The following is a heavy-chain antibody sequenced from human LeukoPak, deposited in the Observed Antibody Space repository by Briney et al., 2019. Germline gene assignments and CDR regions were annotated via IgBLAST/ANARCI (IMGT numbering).Heavy chain of an antibody. CDR1: GFTFSSYG. D-gene: IGHD6-25*01. CDR3: AKDESGDY. J-gene: IGHJ4*02. Sequence: GGSLRLSCAASGFTFSSYGMHWVRQAPGKGLEWVAVISYDGSNKYYADSVKGRFTISRDNSKNTLHLQMNSLRAEDTAVYYCAKDESGDYWGQGTLVTVSS. V-gene: IGHV3-30*18. CDR2: ISYDGSNK.